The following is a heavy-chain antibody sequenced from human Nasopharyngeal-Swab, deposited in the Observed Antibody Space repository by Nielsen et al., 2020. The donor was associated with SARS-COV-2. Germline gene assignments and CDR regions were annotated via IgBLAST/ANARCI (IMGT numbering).Heavy chain of an antibody. J-gene: IGHJ5*02. CDR2: FDPEDGET. CDR3: ATGPVVPAAGNWFDP. D-gene: IGHD2-2*01. V-gene: IGHV1-24*01. CDR1: GYTLTELS. Sequence: ASVKVSYKVSGYTLTELSMHWVRQAPGKGLEWMGGFDPEDGETIYAQKFQGRVTMTEDTSTDTAYMELSSLRSEDTAVYYCATGPVVPAAGNWFDPWGQGTLVTVSS.